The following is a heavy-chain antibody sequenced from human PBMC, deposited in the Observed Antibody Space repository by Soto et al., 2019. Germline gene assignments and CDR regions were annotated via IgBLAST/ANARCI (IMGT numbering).Heavy chain of an antibody. Sequence: GESLKISCKVSGHSLTSYCIAWVRQMPGKGLQWMGIIYPDDSDTRYSPSFQGQVTISADKSVSTAYLQWKSPKASDTAVYYCAKTFSSASNDAFDIWGQGTMVTVSS. CDR3: AKTFSSASNDAFDI. D-gene: IGHD3-22*01. CDR2: IYPDDSDT. J-gene: IGHJ3*02. CDR1: GHSLTSYC. V-gene: IGHV5-51*01.